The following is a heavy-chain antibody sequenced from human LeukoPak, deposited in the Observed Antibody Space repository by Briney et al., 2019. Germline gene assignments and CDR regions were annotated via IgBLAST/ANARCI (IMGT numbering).Heavy chain of an antibody. J-gene: IGHJ4*02. CDR3: ARSTGLSGSGGHPLDY. Sequence: GGSLRLSCAASGFTFNRYGMHWVRQAPGKRLEWVAGLWYDGSNQKYADSVKGRFTISRDNSKNTLSVQMNSLRAEDTAVYYCARSTGLSGSGGHPLDYWGQGSLVTVSS. CDR1: GFTFNRYG. D-gene: IGHD2-15*01. CDR2: LWYDGSNQ. V-gene: IGHV3-33*01.